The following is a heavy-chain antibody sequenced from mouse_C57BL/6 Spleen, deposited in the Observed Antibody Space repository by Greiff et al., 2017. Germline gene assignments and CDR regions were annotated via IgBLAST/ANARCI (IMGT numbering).Heavy chain of an antibody. Sequence: VQLQQSGAELAKPGASVTLSCKASGYTFTSYWMHWVKQRPGQGLEWIGYINPSSGYTKYNQKFKDKATLTADKSSSTAYMQLSSLTYEDSAVYYCARRTVESPYAMDYWGQGTSVTVSS. CDR2: INPSSGYT. CDR1: GYTFTSYW. V-gene: IGHV1-7*01. D-gene: IGHD1-1*01. J-gene: IGHJ4*01. CDR3: ARRTVESPYAMDY.